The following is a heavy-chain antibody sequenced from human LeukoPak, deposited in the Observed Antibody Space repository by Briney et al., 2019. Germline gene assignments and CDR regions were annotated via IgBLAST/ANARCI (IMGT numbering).Heavy chain of an antibody. CDR3: AKGGGYSRDAFDI. CDR2: ISAPGGNT. CDR1: GFTFSSYA. D-gene: IGHD2-15*01. Sequence: DPGVSLRLSCAASGFTFSSYALSWVRQPPGKGLEWVSTISAPGGNTYYADSVTGRFTISRDSSKSTLYLQMNSLRAEDTAVYYCAKGGGYSRDAFDIWGQGTMVTVSS. V-gene: IGHV3-23*01. J-gene: IGHJ3*02.